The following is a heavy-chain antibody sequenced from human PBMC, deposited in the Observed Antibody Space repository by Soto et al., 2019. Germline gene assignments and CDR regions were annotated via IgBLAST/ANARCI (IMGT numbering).Heavy chain of an antibody. J-gene: IGHJ6*01. CDR2: IWYDGSKI. CDR3: ARPLKQDHLGFGMDV. D-gene: IGHD3-16*01. CDR1: GFTFSSYG. V-gene: IGHV3-33*01. Sequence: QVHLVQSGGGVVQPGGSLRLSCAASGFTFSSYGMHWVRQAPGTGLEWVAIIWYDGSKIYYADSVKGRFTITRDNSNSTQYLQMNSLRAEDTAVYYCARPLKQDHLGFGMDVWGQGSPVTVSS.